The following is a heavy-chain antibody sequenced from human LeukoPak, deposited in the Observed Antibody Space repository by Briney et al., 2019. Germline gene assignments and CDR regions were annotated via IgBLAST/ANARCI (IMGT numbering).Heavy chain of an antibody. CDR2: IIPIFGTA. CDR3: ARARRIAAAGTPDAFDI. V-gene: IGHV1-69*05. Sequence: GSSVKVSCKASGGTFISYAISWVRQAPGQGLEWRGRIIPIFGTASYAQKFQGRVTITTDESTSTAYMELSSLRSEDTAVYYCARARRIAAAGTPDAFDIWGQGTMVTVSS. J-gene: IGHJ3*02. CDR1: GGTFISYA. D-gene: IGHD6-13*01.